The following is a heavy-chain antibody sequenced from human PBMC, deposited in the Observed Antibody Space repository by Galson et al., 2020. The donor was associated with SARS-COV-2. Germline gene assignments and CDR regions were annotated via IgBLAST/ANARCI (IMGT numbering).Heavy chain of an antibody. J-gene: IGHJ4*02. CDR3: GHGIGGWFSLVDF. CDR2: IYWHDEK. D-gene: IGHD6-19*01. V-gene: IGHV2-5*01. Sequence: SGPTLVKPTQTLMLTCTVSGFSVSTSEVAVGWIRQPPGKALEWLALIYWHDEKRYRASLKSRVTITKDTSKNQVVLTMTDMDPVDTATYFCGHGIGGWFSLVDFWGQGTLVTVSS. CDR1: GFSVSTSEVA.